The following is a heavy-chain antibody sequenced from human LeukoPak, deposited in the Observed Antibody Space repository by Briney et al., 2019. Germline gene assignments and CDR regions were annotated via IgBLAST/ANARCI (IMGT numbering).Heavy chain of an antibody. D-gene: IGHD1-26*01. CDR2: ISSSGDTT. CDR1: GFTFSNYA. J-gene: IGHJ4*02. V-gene: IGHV3-23*01. CDR3: TKSPRIVGATAAIDY. Sequence: GGSLRLSCAASGFTFSNYAMSWVRQAPGKGLEWVSAISSSGDTTYYADSVKGRFTISRDNSKNTLYLQMNSLRVEDTAVYYCTKSPRIVGATAAIDYWGQGTLVTVSS.